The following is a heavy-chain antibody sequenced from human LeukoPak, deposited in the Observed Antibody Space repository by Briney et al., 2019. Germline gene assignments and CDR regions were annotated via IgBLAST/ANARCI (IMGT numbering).Heavy chain of an antibody. CDR3: ARDIEYCSGGSCSDLAFDI. CDR1: GFTFSSYS. D-gene: IGHD2-15*01. CDR2: FSSSGTYI. Sequence: PGGSLRLSCAASGFTFSSYSMSWVRQAPGKGLEWVSSFSSSGTYIFYADSVKGRLTISRDDAKNSLYLQMNSLRAEDTAVYYCARDIEYCSGGSCSDLAFDIWGQGTMVTVSS. J-gene: IGHJ3*02. V-gene: IGHV3-21*01.